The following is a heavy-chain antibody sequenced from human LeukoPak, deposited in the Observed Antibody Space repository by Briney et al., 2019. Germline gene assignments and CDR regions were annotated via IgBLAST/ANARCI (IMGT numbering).Heavy chain of an antibody. Sequence: ASVKVSCKASGYTFTGYYMHWVRQAPGQGLEWMGWINPNSGDTNYAQKLQGRVTMTRDTSISTAYMELSKLKSDDTAVYYCAASYDFWGGYLNHDYWGQGTLVTVSS. CDR2: INPNSGDT. CDR3: AASYDFWGGYLNHDY. D-gene: IGHD3-3*01. V-gene: IGHV1-2*02. J-gene: IGHJ4*02. CDR1: GYTFTGYY.